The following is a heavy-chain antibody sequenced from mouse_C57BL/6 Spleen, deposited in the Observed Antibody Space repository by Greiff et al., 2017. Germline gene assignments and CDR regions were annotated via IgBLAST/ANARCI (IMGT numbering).Heavy chain of an antibody. Sequence: VQLQQSGAELARPGASVKLSCKASGYTFTSYGISWVKQRTGPGLEWIGEIYPRSGNTYYNAKFKGKATLTADKSSSTAYMELRSLTSEDSAVYFCARYDYAGFAYWGQGTLVTVSA. CDR1: GYTFTSYG. CDR3: ARYDYAGFAY. CDR2: IYPRSGNT. V-gene: IGHV1-81*01. J-gene: IGHJ3*01. D-gene: IGHD2-4*01.